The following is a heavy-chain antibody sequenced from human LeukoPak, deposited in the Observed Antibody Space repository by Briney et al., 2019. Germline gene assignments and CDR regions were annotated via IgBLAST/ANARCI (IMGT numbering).Heavy chain of an antibody. CDR2: LSETGETT. CDR3: AKQWLVGI. V-gene: IGHV3-23*01. Sequence: GGSLRLSCAASGFTFRDHAMNWVRQAPGKGLEWVSSLSETGETTDYADSVKGRFTISRDNSKNTVYLQMNNLRVDDTAVYYCAKQWLVGIWGQGTLVTVSS. D-gene: IGHD6-19*01. J-gene: IGHJ4*02. CDR1: GFTFRDHA.